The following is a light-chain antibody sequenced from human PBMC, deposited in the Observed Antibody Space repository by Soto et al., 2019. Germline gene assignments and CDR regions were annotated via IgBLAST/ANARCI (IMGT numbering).Light chain of an antibody. V-gene: IGLV2-14*01. J-gene: IGLJ2*01. CDR2: DVS. CDR1: SSDVGGYNY. CDR3: SSYTSSSTFHVV. Sequence: QSALTQPASVSGSPGQSITISCTGTSSDVGGYNYVSWYQQHPGKAPKLMIYDVSNRPSGVSNRFSGSKSGNTASLTISGLQAEDEADYYCSSYTSSSTFHVVFGGGTKVTAL.